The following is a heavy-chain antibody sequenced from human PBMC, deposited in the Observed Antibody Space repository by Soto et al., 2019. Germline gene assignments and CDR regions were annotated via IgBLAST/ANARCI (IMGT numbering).Heavy chain of an antibody. CDR1: GFSLSDARMG. CDR3: ARIWRAGGAQLWFDP. V-gene: IGHV2-26*01. D-gene: IGHD1-1*01. Sequence: QVTLKESGPVLVKPTETLTLTCTVSGFSLSDARMGVSWIRQPPGKALEWLAHIFSNDDKFYSTSLQNRLTIYEDASRSQVVLTMTNMDPVDTAAYYCARIWRAGGAQLWFDPWGQGTLVTVSS. CDR2: IFSNDDK. J-gene: IGHJ5*02.